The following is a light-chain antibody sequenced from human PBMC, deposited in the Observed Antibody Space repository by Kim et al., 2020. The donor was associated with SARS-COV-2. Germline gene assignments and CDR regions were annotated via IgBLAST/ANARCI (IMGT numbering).Light chain of an antibody. Sequence: QPVLTQPPSASASLGASVTLTCTLSSGYSNYKVDWYQQRPGKGPRFVMRVGTGGIVGSKGDGIPDRFSVLGSGLNRYLTIKNIQEEDESDYHCGADRTSWVFGGGTQLTVL. V-gene: IGLV9-49*01. J-gene: IGLJ3*02. CDR3: GADRTSWV. CDR2: VGTGGIVG. CDR1: SGYSNYK.